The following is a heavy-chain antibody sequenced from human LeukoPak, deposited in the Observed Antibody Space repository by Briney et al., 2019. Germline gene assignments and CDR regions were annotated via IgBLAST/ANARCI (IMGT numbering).Heavy chain of an antibody. V-gene: IGHV3-30*04. D-gene: IGHD5-24*01. CDR1: GFTFSSYA. CDR3: AKRRMAANIFDC. J-gene: IGHJ4*02. Sequence: QTGGSLRLSCAASGFTFSSYAMHWVRQAPGKGLEWVAVISYDGSNKYYADSVKGRFTISRDNSKNTLYLQMNSLRAEDTAVYYCAKRRMAANIFDCWGQGTLVTVSS. CDR2: ISYDGSNK.